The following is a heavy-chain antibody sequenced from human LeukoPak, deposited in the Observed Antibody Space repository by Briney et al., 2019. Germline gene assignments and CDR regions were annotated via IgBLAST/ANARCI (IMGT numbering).Heavy chain of an antibody. CDR2: IRYDGSNK. CDR1: GFTFSSYG. D-gene: IGHD1-26*01. V-gene: IGHV3-30*02. CDR3: AKEPATPFDY. J-gene: IGHJ4*02. Sequence: GGSLRLSCAASGFTFSSYGMHWVRQAPGKGLERVAFIRYDGSNKYYADSVKGRFTISRDNSKNTLYLQMNSLRAEDTAVYYCAKEPATPFDYWGQGTLVTVSS.